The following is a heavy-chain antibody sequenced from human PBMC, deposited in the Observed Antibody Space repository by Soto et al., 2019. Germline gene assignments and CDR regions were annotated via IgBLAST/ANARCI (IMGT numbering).Heavy chain of an antibody. J-gene: IGHJ6*02. D-gene: IGHD1-20*01. Sequence: ASVKVSCKASGYTFTSYGISWVRQAPGQGLEWMGWISAYNGNTNYAQKLQGRVTMTTDTSTSTAYMELRSLRSDDTAVYYCARDLITGTTPLSYYYYYGMDVWGQGTTVTVSS. CDR3: ARDLITGTTPLSYYYYYGMDV. V-gene: IGHV1-18*01. CDR2: ISAYNGNT. CDR1: GYTFTSYG.